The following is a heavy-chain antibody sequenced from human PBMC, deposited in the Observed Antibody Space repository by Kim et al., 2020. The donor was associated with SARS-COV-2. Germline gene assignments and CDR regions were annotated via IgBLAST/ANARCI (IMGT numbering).Heavy chain of an antibody. J-gene: IGHJ4*02. CDR2: ISSSSSYI. Sequence: GGSLRLSCAASGFTFSSYSMNWVRQAPGKGLEWVSSISSSSSYIYYADSVKGRFTISRDNAKNSLYLQMNSLRAEDTAVYYCARESNLYYDFWSGYYYFDYWGQGTLVTVSS. CDR3: ARESNLYYDFWSGYYYFDY. D-gene: IGHD3-3*01. V-gene: IGHV3-21*01. CDR1: GFTFSSYS.